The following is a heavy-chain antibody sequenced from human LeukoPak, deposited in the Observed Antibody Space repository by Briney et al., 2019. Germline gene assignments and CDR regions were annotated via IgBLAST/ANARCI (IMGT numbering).Heavy chain of an antibody. V-gene: IGHV3-21*01. CDR1: GFTFSSYS. J-gene: IGHJ1*01. Sequence: GGSLGLSCAASGFTFSSYSMNWVRQAPGKGLEWVSSISSSSSYIYYADSVKGRFTISRDNAKNSLYLQMNSLRAEDTAVYYCARGYGDYEYFQHWGQGALVTVSS. CDR2: ISSSSSYI. CDR3: ARGYGDYEYFQH. D-gene: IGHD4-17*01.